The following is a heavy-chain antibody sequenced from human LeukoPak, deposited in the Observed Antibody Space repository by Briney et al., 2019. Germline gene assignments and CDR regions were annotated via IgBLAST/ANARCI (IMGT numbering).Heavy chain of an antibody. CDR3: AKGYDSSGYCLIDY. D-gene: IGHD3-22*01. CDR1: GFTFSSYA. J-gene: IGHJ4*02. Sequence: GGSLRLSCAASGFTFSSYAMSWVRQAPGKGLEWVSDISRSGGSTYYADSVKGRFTIPRDNSKNTLYLQMNSLRAEDTAVYYCAKGYDSSGYCLIDYWRQGTVDSVSS. CDR2: ISRSGGST. V-gene: IGHV3-23*01.